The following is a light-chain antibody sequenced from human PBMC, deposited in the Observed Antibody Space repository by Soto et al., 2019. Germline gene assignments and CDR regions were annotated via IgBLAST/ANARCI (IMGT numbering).Light chain of an antibody. CDR1: QYINTR. V-gene: IGKV3-11*01. CDR2: QTS. Sequence: IVLTQSPGTMSSFPGDRVTLSCRASQYINTRLAWYQHRPGQAPRLLIYQTSIRAAGIPARFSASGSGTDFTLTISDVQPEDFALYYCHQRQSWPRTFGQGTKV. CDR3: HQRQSWPRT. J-gene: IGKJ1*01.